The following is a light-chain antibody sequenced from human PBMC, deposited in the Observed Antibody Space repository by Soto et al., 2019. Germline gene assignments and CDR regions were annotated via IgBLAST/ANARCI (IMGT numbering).Light chain of an antibody. Sequence: IVLTQSPGTLSLSPWERATLSCRASQTVSSSFLAWYQQTPGQAPRLLIYAASSRATGIPDRFSGSGSGTDFTLTISRLEPEDFAVYYCQQYGNSPQTFGQGTKVDIK. V-gene: IGKV3-20*01. CDR1: QTVSSSF. CDR3: QQYGNSPQT. CDR2: AAS. J-gene: IGKJ1*01.